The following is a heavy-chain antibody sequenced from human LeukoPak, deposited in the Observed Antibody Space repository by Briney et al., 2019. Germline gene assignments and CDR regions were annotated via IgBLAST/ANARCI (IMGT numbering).Heavy chain of an antibody. Sequence: SETLSLTCTVSGGSISSYYWSWIRQPPGKGLEWIGYIYYSGSTNYNPSLKSRVTISVDTSKNQFSLKLSSVTAADTAVYFCARRRGQSSGPSYYYFYMDVWGKGTTVTVSS. CDR1: GGSISSYY. D-gene: IGHD2-8*02. V-gene: IGHV4-59*01. CDR3: ARRRGQSSGPSYYYFYMDV. J-gene: IGHJ6*03. CDR2: IYYSGST.